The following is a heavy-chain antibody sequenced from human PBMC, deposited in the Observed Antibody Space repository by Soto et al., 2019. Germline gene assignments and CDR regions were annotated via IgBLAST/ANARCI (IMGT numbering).Heavy chain of an antibody. CDR3: ARDAAVPGESDRFDY. D-gene: IGHD6-19*01. Sequence: PSETLSLTCAVSGDSVTSNVWWSWVRQPPGKVRGWIGEAYHNGLTDYNPSLKSRVTMSVDTSKNQFSLKLTSLTAADTAIYYCARDAAVPGESDRFDYWGQGTLVTVS. J-gene: IGHJ4*02. CDR2: AYHNGLT. V-gene: IGHV4-4*02. CDR1: GDSVTSNVW.